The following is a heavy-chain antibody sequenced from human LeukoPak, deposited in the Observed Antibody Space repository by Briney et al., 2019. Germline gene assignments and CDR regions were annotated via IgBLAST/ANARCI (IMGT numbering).Heavy chain of an antibody. V-gene: IGHV4-31*03. CDR1: GGTISSGGYY. J-gene: IGHJ4*02. CDR2: IYYSGST. CDR3: ARRPRSYSSSWIDY. Sequence: PARTLSLTCTVSGGTISSGGYYWRWIPQHPGKGLEWLGYIYYSGSTYYNPSLKSRVTISVDTSKNHLSLKLSSVTAADTAVYYCARRPRSYSSSWIDYWGQGTLVTVSS. D-gene: IGHD6-13*01.